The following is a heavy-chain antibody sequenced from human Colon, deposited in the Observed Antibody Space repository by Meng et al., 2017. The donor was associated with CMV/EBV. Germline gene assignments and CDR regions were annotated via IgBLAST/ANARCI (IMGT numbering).Heavy chain of an antibody. CDR3: AKRQDSSGWWGGGYYGMDV. CDR1: GFTFSSYA. Sequence: GGSLRLSCAASGFTFSSYAMHWVRQAPGKGLEWVSFIYNDGSGTYYADSVKGRFTISRDNSKNTLYLQMNSLRADDTAVYYCAKRQDSSGWWGGGYYGMDVWGQGTTVTVSS. CDR2: IYNDGSGT. D-gene: IGHD6-19*01. V-gene: IGHV3-23*03. J-gene: IGHJ6*02.